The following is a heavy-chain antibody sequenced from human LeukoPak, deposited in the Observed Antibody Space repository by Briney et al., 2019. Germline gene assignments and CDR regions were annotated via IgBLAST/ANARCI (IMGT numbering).Heavy chain of an antibody. CDR3: ASDCSGGSCYWWFDP. V-gene: IGHV1-69*05. J-gene: IGHJ5*02. D-gene: IGHD2-15*01. CDR2: IIPIFGTA. Sequence: SAKVSCKASGGTFSSYAISWVRQAPGHGLEWMGRIIPIFGTANYAQKFKGRVTITTDESTSTAYMELSSLRSEDTAVYYCASDCSGGSCYWWFDPWGRGTLVTVSS. CDR1: GGTFSSYA.